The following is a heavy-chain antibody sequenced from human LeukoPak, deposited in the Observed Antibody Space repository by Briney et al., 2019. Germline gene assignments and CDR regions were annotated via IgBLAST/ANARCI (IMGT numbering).Heavy chain of an antibody. J-gene: IGHJ6*03. CDR1: GGSISSYY. V-gene: IGHV4-59*01. Sequence: SETLSLTCTVSGGSISSYYWSWIRQPPGKGLEWIGYIYYRGSTNYNPSLKSRVTISVDTSKNQFSLKLSSVTAADTAVYYCASSVVVVAATHPYYYYYMDVWGKGTTVTVSS. CDR3: ASSVVVVAATHPYYYYYMDV. D-gene: IGHD2-15*01. CDR2: IYYRGST.